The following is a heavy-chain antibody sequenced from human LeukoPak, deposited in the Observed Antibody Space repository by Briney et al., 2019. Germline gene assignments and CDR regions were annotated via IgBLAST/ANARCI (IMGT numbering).Heavy chain of an antibody. CDR2: IYYSGST. CDR1: GGSISSSSYY. Sequence: PSETLSLTCTVSGGSISSSSYYWGWIRQPPGKGLEWIGSIYYSGSTYYNPSLKSRVTISVDTSKSQFSLKLSSVTAADTAVYYCARFMNSGSYYGSPAHYWGQGTLVTVSS. J-gene: IGHJ4*02. CDR3: ARFMNSGSYYGSPAHY. D-gene: IGHD1-26*01. V-gene: IGHV4-39*07.